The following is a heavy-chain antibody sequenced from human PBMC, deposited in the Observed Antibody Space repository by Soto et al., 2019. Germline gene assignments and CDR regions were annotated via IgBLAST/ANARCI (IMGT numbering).Heavy chain of an antibody. CDR2: IYYIGST. D-gene: IGHD2-15*01. V-gene: IGHV4-59*08. Sequence: ASETLSLTCTVSGGSISSYYWSWIRQHPGKGLEWIGYIYYIGSTYYSPSLKSRVTISVDTSKNQFSLKLSSVTAADTAVYYCARRWGRSFDYWGQGTLVTVSS. CDR3: ARRWGRSFDY. J-gene: IGHJ4*02. CDR1: GGSISSYY.